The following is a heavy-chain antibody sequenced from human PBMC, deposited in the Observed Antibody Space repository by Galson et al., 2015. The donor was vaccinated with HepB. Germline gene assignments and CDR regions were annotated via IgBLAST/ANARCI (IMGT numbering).Heavy chain of an antibody. Sequence: SVKVSCKASGYTFTSYAMHWVRQAPGQRLEWMGWINAGNGNTKYSQKFQGRVTITRDTSASTAYMELSSLRSEDTAVYYCARQSRTTVKGYYYMDVWGKGTTVTVSS. CDR3: ARQSRTTVKGYYYMDV. V-gene: IGHV1-3*01. CDR1: GYTFTSYA. D-gene: IGHD4-17*01. J-gene: IGHJ6*03. CDR2: INAGNGNT.